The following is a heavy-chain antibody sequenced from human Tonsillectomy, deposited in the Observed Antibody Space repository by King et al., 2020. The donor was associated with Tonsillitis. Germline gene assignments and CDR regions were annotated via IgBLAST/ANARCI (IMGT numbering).Heavy chain of an antibody. V-gene: IGHV3-43*02. CDR1: GFTFDAYA. D-gene: IGHD6-13*01. Sequence: QLVQSGGGVVQPGGSLRLSCAASGFTFDAYAMHWVRQAPGKGLEWVSLISGDGGSTDYADSVKGRFTISRDNSKNSLYLQMNSLRTEDIALYYCAKDMRPSSSWYRDHYFDYWGQGTLVTVSS. CDR2: ISGDGGST. J-gene: IGHJ4*02. CDR3: AKDMRPSSSWYRDHYFDY.